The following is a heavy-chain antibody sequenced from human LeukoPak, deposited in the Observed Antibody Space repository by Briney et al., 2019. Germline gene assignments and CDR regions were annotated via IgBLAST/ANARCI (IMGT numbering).Heavy chain of an antibody. J-gene: IGHJ4*02. Sequence: LTGGSLRLSCAASGFTFSSNGMSWVRQAPGKGLEWVANIWHDGSAKYYVDSVKGRFTISRDNSKNTLYLQMNSLRAEDTAVYYCAKEDIPRPYYYDSSGQPADYWGQGTLVTVSS. CDR1: GFTFSSNG. D-gene: IGHD3-22*01. CDR3: AKEDIPRPYYYDSSGQPADY. V-gene: IGHV3-7*01. CDR2: IWHDGSAK.